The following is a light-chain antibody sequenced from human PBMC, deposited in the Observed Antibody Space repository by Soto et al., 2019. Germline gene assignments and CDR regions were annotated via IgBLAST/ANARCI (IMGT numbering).Light chain of an antibody. J-gene: IGKJ4*01. CDR2: AAS. CDR1: QGITNW. V-gene: IGKV1-12*01. CDR3: QQANSFQLT. Sequence: DIQMTQSPSSVSASVGDRVTITCRANQGITNWSAWYQQKPGKAPKLLIYAASGLPSGVPSRFSGSGSGTDFTLTISSLQHEDFETYYCQQANSFQLTLGGGTKVDIK.